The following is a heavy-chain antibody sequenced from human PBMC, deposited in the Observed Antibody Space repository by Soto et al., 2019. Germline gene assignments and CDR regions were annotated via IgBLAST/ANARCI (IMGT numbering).Heavy chain of an antibody. Sequence: GGSLRLSCAASGFTFSSYAMHWVRQAPGKGLEWVAVISYDGSNKYYADSVKGRFTISRDNSKNTLYLQMNRLRAEDTAVYYCARDMGVAIFGVVTGYYYGMDVWGQGTTVTV. CDR2: ISYDGSNK. J-gene: IGHJ6*02. D-gene: IGHD3-3*01. CDR1: GFTFSSYA. CDR3: ARDMGVAIFGVVTGYYYGMDV. V-gene: IGHV3-30-3*01.